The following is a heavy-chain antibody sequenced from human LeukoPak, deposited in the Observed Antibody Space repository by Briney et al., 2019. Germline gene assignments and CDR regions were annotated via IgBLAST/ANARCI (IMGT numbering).Heavy chain of an antibody. CDR3: AKDSGWYYYDSSGAFDI. Sequence: PGGSLRLSCAASGFTFSSYGMHWVRQAPGKGLEWVAFIRYDGSNKYYADSVKGRFTISRDNSKNTLYLQMNSLRAEDTAVYYCAKDSGWYYYDSSGAFDIWGQGTMVTVSS. D-gene: IGHD3-22*01. J-gene: IGHJ3*02. V-gene: IGHV3-30*02. CDR1: GFTFSSYG. CDR2: IRYDGSNK.